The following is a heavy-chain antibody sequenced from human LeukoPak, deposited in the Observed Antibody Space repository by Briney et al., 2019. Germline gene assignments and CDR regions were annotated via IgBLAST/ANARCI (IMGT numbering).Heavy chain of an antibody. CDR1: GFAFSSYS. J-gene: IGHJ5*02. V-gene: IGHV3-30*02. CDR2: IRYDGGFI. CDR3: AKDSKIETSGTGWFDP. D-gene: IGHD6-13*01. Sequence: SGGSLRLSCAASGFAFSSYSMHWVRQAPGKGLEWVSFIRYDGGFIYYADSVKGRFTISRDNSKNTVYLQMNSLRAEDTAVYYCAKDSKIETSGTGWFDPWGQGTLVTVSS.